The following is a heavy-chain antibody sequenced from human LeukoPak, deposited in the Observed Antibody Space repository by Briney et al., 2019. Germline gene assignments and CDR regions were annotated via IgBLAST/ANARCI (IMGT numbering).Heavy chain of an antibody. V-gene: IGHV3-74*03. CDR1: GFTFSSYR. J-gene: IGHJ6*03. CDR3: ARSTSHYYYYYMDV. CDR2: INSDGSST. Sequence: GGSLRLSCAASGFTFSSYRMYWVRHAPGKGLVWVSRINSDGSSTTYADSVKGRFTISRDNAKNTLYLQMNSLRADDTAVYYCARSTSHYYYYYMDVWGKGTTVTISS.